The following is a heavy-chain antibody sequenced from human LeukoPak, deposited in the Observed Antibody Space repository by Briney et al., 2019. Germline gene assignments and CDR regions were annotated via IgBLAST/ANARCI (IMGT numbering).Heavy chain of an antibody. V-gene: IGHV1-8*01. CDR2: MNPNSGNT. CDR3: ASNVDTAMVTLNY. J-gene: IGHJ4*02. D-gene: IGHD5-18*01. Sequence: APVKVSCKASGYTFTSYDINWVRQATGQGLEWMGWMNPNSGNTGYAQKFQGRVTMTRNTSISTAYMELSSLRSEDTAVYYCASNVDTAMVTLNYWGQGTLVTVSS. CDR1: GYTFTSYD.